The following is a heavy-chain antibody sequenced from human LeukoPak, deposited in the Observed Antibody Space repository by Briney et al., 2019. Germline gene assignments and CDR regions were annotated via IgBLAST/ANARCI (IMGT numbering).Heavy chain of an antibody. J-gene: IGHJ4*02. CDR1: GGFDIYY. D-gene: IGHD6-19*01. CDR3: AGYGGDWYPDS. Sequence: SETLSLTCAVYGGFDIYYWTIVRQPPGKGLEWIVETTFRGKTNYNPSLKSRVTISVDRTTQQFSLRLTSVTVADTAVYYCAGYGGDWYPDSWGQGTLVIVSS. V-gene: IGHV4-34*01. CDR2: TTFRGKT.